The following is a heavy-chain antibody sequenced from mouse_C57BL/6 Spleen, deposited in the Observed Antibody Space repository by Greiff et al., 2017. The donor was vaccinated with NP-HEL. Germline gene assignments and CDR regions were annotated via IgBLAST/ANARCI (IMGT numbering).Heavy chain of an antibody. V-gene: IGHV1-52*01. CDR1: GYTFTSYW. CDR3: AREEGDPDLLWLRREYYAMDY. Sequence: QVQLQQPGAELVRPGSSVKLSCKASGYTFTSYWMHWVKQRPIQGLEWIGNIDPSDSETHYNQKFKDKATLTVDKSSSTAYMQLSSLTSEDSAVYYCAREEGDPDLLWLRREYYAMDYWGQGTSVTVSS. J-gene: IGHJ4*01. CDR2: IDPSDSET. D-gene: IGHD2-2*01.